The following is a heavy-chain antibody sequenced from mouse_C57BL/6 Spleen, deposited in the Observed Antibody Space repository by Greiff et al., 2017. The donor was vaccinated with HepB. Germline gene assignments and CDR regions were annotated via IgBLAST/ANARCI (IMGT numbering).Heavy chain of an antibody. Sequence: VQGVESGPGLVAPSQSLSITCTVSGFSLTSYGVHWVRQPPGKGLEWLVVIWSDGSTTYNSALKSRLSISKDNSKSQVFLKMNSLQTDDTAMYYCARERDFYYGSSYDYAMDYWGQGTSVTVSS. J-gene: IGHJ4*01. CDR2: IWSDGST. CDR1: GFSLTSYG. V-gene: IGHV2-6*03. D-gene: IGHD1-1*01. CDR3: ARERDFYYGSSYDYAMDY.